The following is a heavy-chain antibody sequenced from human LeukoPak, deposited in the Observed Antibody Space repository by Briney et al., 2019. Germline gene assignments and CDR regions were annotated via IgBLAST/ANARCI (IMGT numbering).Heavy chain of an antibody. Sequence: GGSLRLSCAASGFTFSSYGTHWVRQAPGKGLEWVAFIRYDGSNKYYADSVKGRFTISRDNSKNTLYLQMNSLRAEDTAVYYCAKERLWFGELFPDYWGQGTLVTVSS. CDR3: AKERLWFGELFPDY. J-gene: IGHJ4*02. CDR2: IRYDGSNK. V-gene: IGHV3-30*02. CDR1: GFTFSSYG. D-gene: IGHD3-10*01.